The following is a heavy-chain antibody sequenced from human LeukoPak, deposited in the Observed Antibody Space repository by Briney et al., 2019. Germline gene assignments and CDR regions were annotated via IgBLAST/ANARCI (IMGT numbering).Heavy chain of an antibody. V-gene: IGHV4-38-2*02. D-gene: IGHD1-1*01. CDR1: GYSISSGHY. Sequence: PSETLSLTCTVSGYSISSGHYWGWIRQPPGKGLEWIGSIYHGETTYYNPSLKTRLTISLDTSKNQFSLRLSSVTAADTAVYYCASNWSDFDYWGQGILVTVSS. CDR2: IYHGETT. J-gene: IGHJ4*02. CDR3: ASNWSDFDY.